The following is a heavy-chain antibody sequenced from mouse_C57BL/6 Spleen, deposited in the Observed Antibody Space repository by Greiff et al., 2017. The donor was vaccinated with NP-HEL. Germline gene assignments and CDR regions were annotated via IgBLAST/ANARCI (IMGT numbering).Heavy chain of an antibody. Sequence: VMLVESGAELVRPGTSVKMSCKASGYTFTNYWIGWAKQRPGHGLEWIGDIYPGGGYTNYNEKFKGKATLTADKSSSTAYMQFSSLTSEDSAIYYCARGDYYGSSYGFAYWGQGTLVTVSA. CDR3: ARGDYYGSSYGFAY. D-gene: IGHD1-1*01. CDR1: GYTFTNYW. CDR2: IYPGGGYT. V-gene: IGHV1-63*01. J-gene: IGHJ3*01.